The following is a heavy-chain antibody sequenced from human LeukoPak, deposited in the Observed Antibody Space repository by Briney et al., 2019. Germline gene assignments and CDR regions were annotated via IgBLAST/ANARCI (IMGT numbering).Heavy chain of an antibody. D-gene: IGHD6-19*01. CDR1: GFTFSSYW. V-gene: IGHV3-74*01. J-gene: IGHJ4*02. CDR3: ARDPGYSSGWYYFDY. CDR2: ISTDGSTT. Sequence: GGSLRLSCAASGFTFSSYWMHCVRQAPGKGLVWVSRISTDGSTTGYADSVKGRFTISRDNAKNTLYLQMNSLRAEDTAVYYCARDPGYSSGWYYFDYWGQGTLVTVSS.